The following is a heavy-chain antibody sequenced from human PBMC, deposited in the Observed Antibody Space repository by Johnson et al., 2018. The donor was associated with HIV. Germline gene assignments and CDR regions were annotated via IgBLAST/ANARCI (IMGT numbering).Heavy chain of an antibody. CDR1: GFTFSSYG. CDR2: ISYDGSNK. J-gene: IGHJ3*02. CDR3: ARDSDSSSWYSEFDI. Sequence: QVQLVESGGGVVQPGGSLGLSCAASGFTFSSYGMHWVRQAPGKGLEWVAVISYDGSNKYYADSVKGRFTISRDNSKNTLYLQMNSLRAEDTAVYYCARDSDSSSWYSEFDIWGQGTMVTVSS. D-gene: IGHD6-13*01. V-gene: IGHV3-30*19.